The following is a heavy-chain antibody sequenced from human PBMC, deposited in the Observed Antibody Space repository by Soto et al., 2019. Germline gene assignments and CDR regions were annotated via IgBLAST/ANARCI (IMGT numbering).Heavy chain of an antibody. CDR1: GFTFSSYG. D-gene: IGHD3-3*01. CDR2: ISYDGSNK. CDR3: AKERASFGGDTMNFYYYYGMDV. V-gene: IGHV3-30*18. J-gene: IGHJ6*04. Sequence: PGGSLRLSCAASGFTFSSYGMHWVRQAPGKGLEWVAVISYDGSNKYYADSVKGRFTISRGNSKNTLYLQMNSLRAEDTAVYYCAKERASFGGDTMNFYYYYGMDVWGKGTTVTVSS.